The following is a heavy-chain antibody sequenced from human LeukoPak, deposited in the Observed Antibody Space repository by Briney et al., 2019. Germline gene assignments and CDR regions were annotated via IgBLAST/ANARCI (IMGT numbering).Heavy chain of an antibody. CDR2: IYWNDEK. J-gene: IGHJ6*02. Sequence: SGPTLVNPTQTPTLTCTFSGFSLTTGGGAVGWLRRPPGDALEWLALIYWNDEKRYSPSLRSRLTITKDTSKNQVVLTMTNMDPVDTATYFCARDKDHRMAVWGQGTTVTVSS. D-gene: IGHD2-15*01. V-gene: IGHV2-5*01. CDR1: GFSLTTGGGA. CDR3: ARDKDHRMAV.